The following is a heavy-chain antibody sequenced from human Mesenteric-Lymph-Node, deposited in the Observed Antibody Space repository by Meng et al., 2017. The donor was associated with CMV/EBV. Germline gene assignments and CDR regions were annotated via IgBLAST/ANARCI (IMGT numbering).Heavy chain of an antibody. CDR3: ARDRVVRGGITSVDY. V-gene: IGHV1-18*04. J-gene: IGHJ4*02. CDR2: IAADTGNT. Sequence: SGYTLTNHGITWVRKAHGQGLEWMGWIAADTGNTHYAQTLQGRVTMTADTSSSTVNMELRGLRSDDTAVYYCARDRVVRGGITSVDYWGQGTLVTVSS. D-gene: IGHD3-10*01. CDR1: GYTLTNHG.